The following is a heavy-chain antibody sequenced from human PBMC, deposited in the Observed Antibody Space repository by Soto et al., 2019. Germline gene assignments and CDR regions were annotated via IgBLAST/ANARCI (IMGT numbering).Heavy chain of an antibody. CDR3: AKAGSGGWYFDH. CDR2: ISAIGSST. Sequence: EVQLLESGGGLVQPGGSLRLSCAASGFTFISYAMNWVRQAPGKGLELVSGISAIGSSTYYADSVKGRFTFSRDNSKNTLYLQMNSLRAEDTAVYYCAKAGSGGWYFDHWGQGTLVTVSS. V-gene: IGHV3-23*01. D-gene: IGHD6-19*01. J-gene: IGHJ4*02. CDR1: GFTFISYA.